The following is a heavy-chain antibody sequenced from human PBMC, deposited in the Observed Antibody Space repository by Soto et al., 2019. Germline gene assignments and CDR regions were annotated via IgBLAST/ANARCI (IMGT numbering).Heavy chain of an antibody. Sequence: GGSLRLSCAASGFTVSSNYMSWVRQAPGKGLEWVSVIYSGGSTYYADSVKGRFTISRDNSKNTLYLQMNSLRAEDTAVYYCAREITRYPNYYGMDVWGQGTTVTVSS. CDR3: AREITRYPNYYGMDV. CDR2: IYSGGST. CDR1: GFTVSSNY. V-gene: IGHV3-53*01. J-gene: IGHJ6*02. D-gene: IGHD3-3*01.